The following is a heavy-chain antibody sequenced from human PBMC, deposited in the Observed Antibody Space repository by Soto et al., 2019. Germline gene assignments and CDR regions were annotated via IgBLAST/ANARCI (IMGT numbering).Heavy chain of an antibody. CDR3: ARDHMYYYGSGSYYIRYYFDY. D-gene: IGHD3-10*01. V-gene: IGHV3-33*01. CDR1: GFTFSSYG. J-gene: IGHJ4*02. CDR2: IWYDGSNK. Sequence: GGSLRLSCAASGFTFSSYGMHWVRQAPGKGLEWVAVIWYDGSNKYYADSVKGRFTISRDNSKNTLYLQMNSLRAEDTAVYYCARDHMYYYGSGSYYIRYYFDYWGQGTLVTVSS.